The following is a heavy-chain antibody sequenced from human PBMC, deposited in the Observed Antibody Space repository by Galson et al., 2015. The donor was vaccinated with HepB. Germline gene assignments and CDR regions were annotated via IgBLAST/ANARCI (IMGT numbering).Heavy chain of an antibody. J-gene: IGHJ6*02. D-gene: IGHD3-9*01. V-gene: IGHV3-23*01. Sequence: SLRLSCAASGFIFSRYAMNWVRQAPGKGLEWVSTIGSSDEFTYYADSVKGRVTISRDNSNNTLYLQMHSLRVEDTAVYYCVRGVSDILAGYSYFSHSVIDVWGQGTTVNVPS. CDR1: GFIFSRYA. CDR2: IGSSDEFT. CDR3: VRGVSDILAGYSYFSHSVIDV.